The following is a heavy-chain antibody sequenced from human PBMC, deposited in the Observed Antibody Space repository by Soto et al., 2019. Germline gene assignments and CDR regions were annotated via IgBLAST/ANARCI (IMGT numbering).Heavy chain of an antibody. D-gene: IGHD2-21*02. CDR3: AKFPDLNYCGGDCYS. J-gene: IGHJ3*01. Sequence: SVKVSCKASGGNFSSYAISWVRQAPGQGLEWMGGIIPIFGTANYAQKFQGRVTITADESTSTAYMELSSLRSEDTAVYYCAKFPDLNYCGGDCYSWGQGTMVTVSS. V-gene: IGHV1-69*13. CDR1: GGNFSSYA. CDR2: IIPIFGTA.